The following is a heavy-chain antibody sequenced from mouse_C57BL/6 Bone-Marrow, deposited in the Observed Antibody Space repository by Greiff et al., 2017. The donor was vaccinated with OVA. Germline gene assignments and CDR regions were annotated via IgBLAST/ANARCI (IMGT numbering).Heavy chain of an antibody. V-gene: IGHV3-6*01. CDR1: GYSITSGYY. Sequence: ESGPGLVKPSQSLSLTCSVTGYSITSGYYWNWIRQFPGNKLEWMGYISYDGSNNYNPSLKNRISITRDTSKNQFFLKLNSVTTEDTATYYCARAPANWDRTMDYWGQGTSVTVSS. CDR2: ISYDGSN. J-gene: IGHJ4*01. CDR3: ARAPANWDRTMDY. D-gene: IGHD4-1*01.